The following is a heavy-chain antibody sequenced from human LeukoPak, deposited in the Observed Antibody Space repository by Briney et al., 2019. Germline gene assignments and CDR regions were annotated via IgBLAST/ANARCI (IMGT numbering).Heavy chain of an antibody. D-gene: IGHD3-10*01. CDR1: GFTFTSSA. CDR3: AAVRGYGHGYFDY. CDR2: IVVGSGNT. V-gene: IGHV1-58*02. J-gene: IGHJ4*02. Sequence: SVKVSCKASGFTFTSSAMQWVRQARGQRLEWIGWIVVGSGNTNYAQKFQERVTITRDMSTSTAFMELSSLRSEDTAVYYCAAVRGYGHGYFDYWGQGTLVTVSS.